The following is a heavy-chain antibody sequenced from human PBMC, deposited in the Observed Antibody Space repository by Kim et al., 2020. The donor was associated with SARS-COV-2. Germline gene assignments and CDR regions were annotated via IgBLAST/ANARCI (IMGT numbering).Heavy chain of an antibody. Sequence: GGSLRLSCAASGFTFSNYNMSWVRQAPGKGLEWVSAISGGGGTTYYADSVKGRFTISRDNSKNTLFLQMNGLRAEDTAIYYCAKRGGVATYTGYFDCWGQGSLVT. D-gene: IGHD3-10*01. J-gene: IGHJ4*02. CDR1: GFTFSNYN. CDR2: ISGGGGTT. CDR3: AKRGGVATYTGYFDC. V-gene: IGHV3-23*01.